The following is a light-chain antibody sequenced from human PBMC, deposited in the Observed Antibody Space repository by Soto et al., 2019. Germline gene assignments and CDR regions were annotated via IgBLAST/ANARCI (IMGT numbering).Light chain of an antibody. J-gene: IGLJ2*01. CDR3: CSYTGTYTSPVV. CDR2: DVS. Sequence: QSALTQPRSVSGSPGQSVTISCTGTSSDVGRYNYVSWYQHHPGKAPKFLIYDVSKRPSGVPARFSGAKSGNTASLTISGLQAADEDDYYCCSYTGTYTSPVVLGGGTKLTVL. V-gene: IGLV2-11*01. CDR1: SSDVGRYNY.